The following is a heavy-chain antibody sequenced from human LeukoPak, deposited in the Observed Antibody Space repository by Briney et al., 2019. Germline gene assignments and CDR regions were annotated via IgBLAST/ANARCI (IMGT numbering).Heavy chain of an antibody. Sequence: SVKVSCKASGGTFSSYAISWVRQAPGQGLEWMGGIIPIFGTANYAQKFQGRVTITADESTSTAYMELSSLRSEDTAVYYCARYEGDTYYFDYWGQGTLVTVSS. V-gene: IGHV1-69*13. CDR2: IIPIFGTA. D-gene: IGHD1-26*01. CDR1: GGTFSSYA. J-gene: IGHJ4*02. CDR3: ARYEGDTYYFDY.